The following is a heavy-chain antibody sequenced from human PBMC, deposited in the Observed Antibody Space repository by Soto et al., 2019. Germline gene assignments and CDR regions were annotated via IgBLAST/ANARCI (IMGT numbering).Heavy chain of an antibody. Sequence: SETLSLTCTFSGASISNDYWSWIRQPPGKRLEYIGFIYNGGSPNYNPSLESRLTISPDTSQNQFSLKLKSVTAADTAVYYCAREQVSSVHYYYYGMDVWGQGTTVTVSS. CDR1: GASISNDY. D-gene: IGHD3-22*01. CDR2: IYNGGSP. J-gene: IGHJ6*02. CDR3: AREQVSSVHYYYYGMDV. V-gene: IGHV4-59*01.